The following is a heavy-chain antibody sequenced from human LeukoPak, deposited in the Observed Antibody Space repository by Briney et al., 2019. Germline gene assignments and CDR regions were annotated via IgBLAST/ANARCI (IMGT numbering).Heavy chain of an antibody. CDR3: AKAAGPVFDY. CDR2: ISGSGGST. V-gene: IGHV3-23*01. J-gene: IGHJ4*02. D-gene: IGHD6-19*01. Sequence: GGSLRLSCVVSGFSLSNYAMSWVRQAPGKGLEWVSAISGSGGSTYYADSVKGRFTISRDNSKDTLYLQMNSLRAEDTAVYYCAKAAGPVFDYWGQGTLVTVSS. CDR1: GFSLSNYA.